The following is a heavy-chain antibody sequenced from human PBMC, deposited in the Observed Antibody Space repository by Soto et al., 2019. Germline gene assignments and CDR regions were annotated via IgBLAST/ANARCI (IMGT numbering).Heavy chain of an antibody. D-gene: IGHD6-19*01. V-gene: IGHV3-30*18. Sequence: VQLVESGGGVVQPGRSLRLSCAASGFTFSDYAMHWVRQAPGKGLEWVAVVSHDGRNTQYADSVKGRFTISRDSSKNTVSLEMTSLRAADTAVYYCAKGGRQWLVTSDFNYWGQGALVTVSS. CDR1: GFTFSDYA. CDR3: AKGGRQWLVTSDFNY. J-gene: IGHJ4*02. CDR2: VSHDGRNT.